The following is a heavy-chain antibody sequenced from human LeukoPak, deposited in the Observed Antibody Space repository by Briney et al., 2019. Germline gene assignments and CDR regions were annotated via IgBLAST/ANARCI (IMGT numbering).Heavy chain of an antibody. CDR3: ASPPYGGEVYYFDY. CDR2: IYYSGST. CDR1: GGSISSYY. J-gene: IGHJ4*02. V-gene: IGHV4-59*01. D-gene: IGHD4-23*01. Sequence: SETLSLTCTVSGGSISSYYWSWIRQPPGKGLEWIGYIYYSGSTNYNPSLKSRVTISVDTSKNQFSLKLSSVTAADTAVYYCASPPYGGEVYYFDYWGQGTLVTVSS.